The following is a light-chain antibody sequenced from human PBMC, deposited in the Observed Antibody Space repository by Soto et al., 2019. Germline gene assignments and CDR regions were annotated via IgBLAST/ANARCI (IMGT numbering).Light chain of an antibody. Sequence: DIQMTQSPSSLSASVGDRVTITCRASQSISSYLNWYQQKPGKAPKLLIYAASSLQSGVPPRFSGSGSGTDFTLTISSLQPEDFATYYCQQSYSTPXTFGQGTKVDIK. J-gene: IGKJ1*01. V-gene: IGKV1-39*01. CDR1: QSISSY. CDR3: QQSYSTPXT. CDR2: AAS.